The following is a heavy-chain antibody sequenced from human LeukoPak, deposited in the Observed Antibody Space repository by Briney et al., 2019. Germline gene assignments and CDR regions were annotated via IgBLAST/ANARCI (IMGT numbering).Heavy chain of an antibody. J-gene: IGHJ4*02. V-gene: IGHV3-48*04. CDR3: ARGSLTTVTSPHSDY. Sequence: GSLRLSCAASGVTLSNYYMNWVRQAPGKGLEWVSYISSSGSTMYYADSVRGRFTISRDTAKNSLYLQMNSLRVEDTAVYYCARGSLTTVTSPHSDYWGQGTLVTVSS. CDR1: GVTLSNYY. D-gene: IGHD4-17*01. CDR2: ISSSGSTM.